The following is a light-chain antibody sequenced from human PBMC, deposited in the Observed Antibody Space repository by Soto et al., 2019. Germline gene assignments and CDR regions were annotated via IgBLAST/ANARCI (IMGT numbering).Light chain of an antibody. V-gene: IGKV3-20*01. J-gene: IGKJ1*01. CDR1: QSVSNNY. CDR2: GAS. Sequence: ELVLTQSPGTLSLSPGDRATLSCRASQSVSNNYLAWYQQKPGQAPRLLIYGASSRAGGIPARFSGSGSGTDFTLTISRLEPEDSAVYYCQQYSSSGTFGQGTKVDIK. CDR3: QQYSSSGT.